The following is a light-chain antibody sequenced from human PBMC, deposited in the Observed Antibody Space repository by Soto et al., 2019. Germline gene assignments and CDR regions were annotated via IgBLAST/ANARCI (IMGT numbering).Light chain of an antibody. CDR2: SIS. V-gene: IGKV1-39*01. J-gene: IGKJ5*01. CDR1: RTGSTF. Sequence: DIPMSQSPSSLSAAVRDRLTITARPSRTGSTFLNWHEQNTGKAPNLLIYSISNLQGGVPWRFSGSGAGTDFTLTISSLQSEDVATYYCQQGYSTPITFGQGTRLEIK. CDR3: QQGYSTPIT.